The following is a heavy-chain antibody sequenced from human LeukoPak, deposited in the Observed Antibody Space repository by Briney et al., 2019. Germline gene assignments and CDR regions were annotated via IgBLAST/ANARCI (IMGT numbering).Heavy chain of an antibody. CDR3: ARGGSYYGSGSYPDY. CDR2: IYYSGRT. Sequence: SETLSLTCSVSGGSISSYYWSWIRQPPGRGLEWIGYIYYSGRTSYNPSLKSRVTISVDTSKNQFSLRLSSVTAADTAVYYCARGGSYYGSGSYPDYWGQGTLVTVSS. CDR1: GGSISSYY. V-gene: IGHV4-59*01. J-gene: IGHJ4*02. D-gene: IGHD3-10*01.